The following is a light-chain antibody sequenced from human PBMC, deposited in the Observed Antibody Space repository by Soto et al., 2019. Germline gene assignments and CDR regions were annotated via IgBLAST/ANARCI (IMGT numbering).Light chain of an antibody. CDR2: DAS. V-gene: IGKV1-5*01. Sequence: DIQITQSPSTLSASVGDRVTSTCRASQSIGSWLAWYQQKPGKAPKLLIYDASSLESGVPSRFSGSGSGTEFTLTVSSLQPDDFATYYCHQYHNFPRTFGQGTKVDIK. CDR1: QSIGSW. J-gene: IGKJ1*01. CDR3: HQYHNFPRT.